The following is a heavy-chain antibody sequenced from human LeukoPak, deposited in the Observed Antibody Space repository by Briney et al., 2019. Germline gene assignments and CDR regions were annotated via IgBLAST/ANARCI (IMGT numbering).Heavy chain of an antibody. CDR1: GFIFSNYG. CDR3: ARDGFSVSRLLLGSSLGY. Sequence: GGSLRLSCSASGFIFSNYGMNWVRQAPGKGLEWVANINQDGNEKYYADSVKGRFTISRDNAKNSVSLQMNSLRVDDTAIYYCARDGFSVSRLLLGSSLGYWGQGTLVTVSS. V-gene: IGHV3-7*04. CDR2: INQDGNEK. D-gene: IGHD3-16*01. J-gene: IGHJ4*02.